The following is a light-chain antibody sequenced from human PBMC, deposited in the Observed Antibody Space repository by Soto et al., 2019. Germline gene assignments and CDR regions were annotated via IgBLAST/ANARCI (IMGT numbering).Light chain of an antibody. CDR2: GIS. CDR3: QKYNNWPLN. J-gene: IGKJ4*01. CDR1: QSLTSY. Sequence: EIVMTLSPATLSVSPVQTTTLSCRASQSLTSYLAWYQQKPDQAPRLLIYGISTRATDIPARFSGSGSGTEFTLTISSLQSEDFAVYYCQKYNNWPLNFGGGIKAAIK. V-gene: IGKV3-15*01.